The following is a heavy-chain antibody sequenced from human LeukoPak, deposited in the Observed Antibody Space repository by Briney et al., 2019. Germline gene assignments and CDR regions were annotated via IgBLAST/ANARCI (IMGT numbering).Heavy chain of an antibody. CDR1: GGSFSGYY. J-gene: IGHJ4*02. CDR3: AGRYFGGGYSYGPPLLSDY. V-gene: IGHV4-34*01. CDR2: INHSGST. D-gene: IGHD5-18*01. Sequence: TSDTLSLPCAVYGGSFSGYYWSWIRQPPGKGLEWIGEINHSGSTNYNPSLKSRVTISVDTSKNQFSLKLSSVTAADTAVYYCAGRYFGGGYSYGPPLLSDYWGQGTLVTVSS.